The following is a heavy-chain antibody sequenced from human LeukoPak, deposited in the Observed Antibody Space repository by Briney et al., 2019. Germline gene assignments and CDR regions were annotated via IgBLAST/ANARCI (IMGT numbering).Heavy chain of an antibody. V-gene: IGHV4-30-2*01. Sequence: PSETLSLTCAVSGGAISSGGYSGSWIRQPPGEGLGWIGAIYHSGSTYYNPSLKSLATISADRSKNQFCLKPSSATAAGTAVSYGARDKRESWSDAFDIWVQATMLTV. D-gene: IGHD3-3*01. J-gene: IGHJ3*02. CDR2: IYHSGST. CDR1: GGAISSGGYS. CDR3: ARDKRESWSDAFDI.